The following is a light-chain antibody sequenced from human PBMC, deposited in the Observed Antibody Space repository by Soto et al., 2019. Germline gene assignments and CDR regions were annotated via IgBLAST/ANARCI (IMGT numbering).Light chain of an antibody. CDR2: DVT. Sequence: QSALTQPASVSASPGQSITISCAGSSSDIGAYNYVSWYQHHPGKAPKLMIYDVTNRPSGVSDRFSGSKSGNTASLTISGLQAEDEADYYCLSYTSSSTFGVFGGGTKLTVL. J-gene: IGLJ3*02. V-gene: IGLV2-14*03. CDR3: LSYTSSSTFGV. CDR1: SSDIGAYNY.